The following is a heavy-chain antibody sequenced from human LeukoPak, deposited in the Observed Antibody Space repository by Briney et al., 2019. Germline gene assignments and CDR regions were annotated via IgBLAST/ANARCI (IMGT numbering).Heavy chain of an antibody. D-gene: IGHD2-2*01. CDR1: GGSISSYY. Sequence: SETLSLTCTVSGGSISSYYWSWIRQPAGKGLEWIGRIYTSGSTNYNPSLKSRVTMSVDTSKNQFSLKLSSVTAADTAVYYCARDKYQDIVVVPAAPDAFDIWGQGTMVTVSS. V-gene: IGHV4-4*07. CDR2: IYTSGST. CDR3: ARDKYQDIVVVPAAPDAFDI. J-gene: IGHJ3*02.